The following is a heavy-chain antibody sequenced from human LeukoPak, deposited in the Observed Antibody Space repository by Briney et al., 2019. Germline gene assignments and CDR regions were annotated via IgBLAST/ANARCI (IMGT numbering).Heavy chain of an antibody. V-gene: IGHV3-49*03. CDR2: IRSKAYGGTT. D-gene: IGHD3-22*01. Sequence: GGSLRLSCTASGFTFGDYAMSWFRQAPGKGLEWVGFIRSKAYGGTTEYAASVKGRFTISRDDPKSIAYLQMNSLKTEDTAVYYCTRTYYYDSSGYYSGQNFDYWGQGTLVTVSS. CDR3: TRTYYYDSSGYYSGQNFDY. CDR1: GFTFGDYA. J-gene: IGHJ4*02.